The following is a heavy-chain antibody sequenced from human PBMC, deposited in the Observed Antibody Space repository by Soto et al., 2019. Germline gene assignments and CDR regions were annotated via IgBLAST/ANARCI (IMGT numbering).Heavy chain of an antibody. J-gene: IGHJ4*02. D-gene: IGHD6-19*01. CDR1: GYTFTSYD. CDR2: INLNSGDT. V-gene: IGHV1-8*01. CDR3: ARGRGWRDY. Sequence: QVQLVQSGAEVKKPGASVKVSCKASGYTFTSYDINWVRQAAGQGLEWMGWINLNSGDTDSAQKFQGRLTMTRDTSIRTAYMELSSLTSEDTAVYYCARGRGWRDYWAQGTLVTVSS.